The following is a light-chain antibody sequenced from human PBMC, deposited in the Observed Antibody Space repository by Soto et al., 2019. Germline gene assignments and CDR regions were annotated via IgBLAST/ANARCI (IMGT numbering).Light chain of an antibody. CDR3: QSYDSSLSGSEV. CDR1: GSNIGAGYD. V-gene: IGLV1-40*01. Sequence: QSVLTQPPSVSGAPGQRVTISCTGSGSNIGAGYDVHWYQQLPGTAPKLLIYGSSKRPSGVPDRFSGSKSGTSASLAITGLRAEDEADYYCQSYDSSLSGSEVFGTGTKVTVL. CDR2: GSS. J-gene: IGLJ1*01.